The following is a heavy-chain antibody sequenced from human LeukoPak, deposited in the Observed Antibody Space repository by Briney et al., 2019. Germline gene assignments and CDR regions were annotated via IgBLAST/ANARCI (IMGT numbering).Heavy chain of an antibody. CDR3: TRDTGTTGEVKFDP. J-gene: IGHJ5*02. D-gene: IGHD4-17*01. V-gene: IGHV4-4*07. CDR1: GNSFGDYY. CDR2: IYTSGST. Sequence: SETLSLTCTVSGNSFGDYYWSWIRQPARKGLEWIGRIYTSGSTTYNPSLKSRVTMSVDTSKSQSSLNLMSVTAADTAVYYCTRDTGTTGEVKFDPWGQGTLVTVSS.